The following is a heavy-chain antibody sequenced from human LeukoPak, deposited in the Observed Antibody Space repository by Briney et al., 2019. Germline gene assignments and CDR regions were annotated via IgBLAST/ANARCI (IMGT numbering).Heavy chain of an antibody. V-gene: IGHV3-30*18. CDR3: AKAMGIAAAGTPVNY. CDR1: GFTFSSYG. D-gene: IGHD6-13*01. Sequence: PGGSLRLSCAASGFTFSSYGMHWVRQAPGKGLEWVAVISYDGSNKYYADSVKGRFTISRDNSKNTLYLQMNSLRAEDTAVYYCAKAMGIAAAGTPVNYWGQGTLVTVSS. CDR2: ISYDGSNK. J-gene: IGHJ4*02.